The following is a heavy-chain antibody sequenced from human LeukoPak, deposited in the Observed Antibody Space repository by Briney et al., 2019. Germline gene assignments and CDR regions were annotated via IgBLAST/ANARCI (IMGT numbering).Heavy chain of an antibody. V-gene: IGHV3-48*01. Sequence: GGSLRLSCAASGFTFSNYNMNWVRQAPGKGLEWLSYISSISNTIYYADSVKGRFTISTDSAKNSLYLQMNSLRAEDTAVYYCARDGRFGLPHDYWGQGTLVTVSS. J-gene: IGHJ4*02. D-gene: IGHD3-10*01. CDR2: ISSISNTI. CDR3: ARDGRFGLPHDY. CDR1: GFTFSNYN.